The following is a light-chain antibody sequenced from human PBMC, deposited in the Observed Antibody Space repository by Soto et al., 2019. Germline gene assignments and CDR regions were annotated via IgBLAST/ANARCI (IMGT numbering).Light chain of an antibody. CDR1: QSVNSN. CDR3: QHGSDWPPFT. Sequence: EIVLTQSPASLSLSPGERATLSCRASQSVNSNLAWYQHKPGQDPRLLIYDASNRATGIPARFSGSGSGTDFTLTVSSLEPEDFAVYYCQHGSDWPPFTFGQGTRLE. V-gene: IGKV3-11*01. J-gene: IGKJ5*01. CDR2: DAS.